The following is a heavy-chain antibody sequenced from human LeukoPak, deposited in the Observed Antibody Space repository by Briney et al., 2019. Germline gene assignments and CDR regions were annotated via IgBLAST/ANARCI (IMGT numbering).Heavy chain of an antibody. CDR3: ARQNIVVVVAATPGAFDF. V-gene: IGHV4-38-2*01. Sequence: SETLSLTCDVSDYSIRSGYYWGWIRQPPGKGLEWIGSLYHSGSAYYSPSLKSRVTISLDTSNNELSLRLSSVTAADTAIYYCARQNIVVVVAATPGAFDFWGQGTSVTVSS. D-gene: IGHD2-15*01. J-gene: IGHJ3*01. CDR1: DYSIRSGYY. CDR2: LYHSGSA.